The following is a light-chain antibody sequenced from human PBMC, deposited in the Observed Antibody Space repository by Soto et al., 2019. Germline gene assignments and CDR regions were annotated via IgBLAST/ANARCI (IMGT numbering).Light chain of an antibody. Sequence: QSVLTQPPSASATPGQRVTISCSGSSSNIGGNAVSWYQQLPGTAPKLLFFSNDQRPSGVPDRFSGSKSGTSASLAISGLQSGDEADYYCAAWDDSLSGYVFGTGTKVTVL. V-gene: IGLV1-44*01. CDR3: AAWDDSLSGYV. J-gene: IGLJ1*01. CDR1: SSNIGGNA. CDR2: SND.